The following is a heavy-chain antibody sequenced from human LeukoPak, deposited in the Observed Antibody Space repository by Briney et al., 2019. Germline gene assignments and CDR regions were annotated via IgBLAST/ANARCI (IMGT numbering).Heavy chain of an antibody. CDR2: IYDSGNT. D-gene: IGHD3-10*01. Sequence: SETLSLTCTVAGGSIRGFYWTWIRQPPGRGLEWIGYIYDSGNTNYNPSFKSRVTISLDTSKKQFSLRLTSVTAADTAVYYCARSSGSYYNDSHYWGEGTVVTVSS. CDR1: GGSIRGFY. CDR3: ARSSGSYYNDSHY. V-gene: IGHV4-59*01. J-gene: IGHJ4*02.